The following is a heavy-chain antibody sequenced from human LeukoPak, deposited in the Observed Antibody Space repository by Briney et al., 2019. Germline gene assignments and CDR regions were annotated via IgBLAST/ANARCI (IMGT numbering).Heavy chain of an antibody. CDR2: IYYSGST. Sequence: PSETLSLTCTVSGGSISSSSYYWGWIRQPPGKGLEWIGSIYYSGSTYYNPSLKSRVTISVDTSKNQFSLKLSSVTAADTAVYYCARLTYYDSSGYYYGPTWFDYWGQGTLVAVSS. D-gene: IGHD3-22*01. J-gene: IGHJ4*02. CDR3: ARLTYYDSSGYYYGPTWFDY. CDR1: GGSISSSSYY. V-gene: IGHV4-39*01.